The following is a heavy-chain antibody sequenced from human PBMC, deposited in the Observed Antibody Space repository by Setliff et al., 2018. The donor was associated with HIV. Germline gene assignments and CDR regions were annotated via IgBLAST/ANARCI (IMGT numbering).Heavy chain of an antibody. J-gene: IGHJ4*02. V-gene: IGHV3-11*04. D-gene: IGHD1-20*01. CDR3: ARASPHRYFFDY. CDR1: GFSFSDYY. CDR2: ITSSGSTR. Sequence: LRLSCAASGFSFSDYYMSWIRQAPGKGLEWVSYITSSGSTRYYADSVKGRFAISRDNAKNSLYLEMNSLRAEETAVYYCARASPHRYFFDYWGQGSLVTVSS.